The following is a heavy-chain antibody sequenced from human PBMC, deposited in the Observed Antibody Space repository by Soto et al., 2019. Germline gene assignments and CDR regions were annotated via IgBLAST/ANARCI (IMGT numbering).Heavy chain of an antibody. CDR3: APHHYYGLGSYSFDY. CDR2: IYWDDDK. V-gene: IGHV2-5*02. Sequence: QITLKESGPTLVRPTQTLTLTCTFSGFSLTTSGVGVGWIRQPPGKALEWLAVIYWDDDKRYSSSLKSRPTTXXHXTXXQVVLTMTNMDPVDTAKYYCAPHHYYGLGSYSFDYWGQGTLVTVSS. J-gene: IGHJ4*02. CDR1: GFSLTTSGVG. D-gene: IGHD3-10*01.